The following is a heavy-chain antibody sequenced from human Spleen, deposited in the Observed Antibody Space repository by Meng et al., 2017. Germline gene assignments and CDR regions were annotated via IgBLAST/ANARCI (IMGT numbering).Heavy chain of an antibody. J-gene: IGHJ4*02. V-gene: IGHV4-4*02. D-gene: IGHD6-19*01. CDR3: ARGSFSSGWGI. CDR2: MSQSGST. Sequence: QVQMQESGPGRVKHSETLYLTCAGSGGSISSSNWWTWIRQPPGKGLDWIGEMSQSGSTNYNPSLKSRVTISLDESKNQFSLKLNSVTAADTAIYYCARGSFSSGWGIWGQGTLVTVSS. CDR1: GGSISSSNW.